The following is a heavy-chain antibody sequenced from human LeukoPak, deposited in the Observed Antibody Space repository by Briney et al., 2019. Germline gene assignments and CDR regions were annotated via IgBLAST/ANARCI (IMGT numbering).Heavy chain of an antibody. CDR3: TREGESDYYDNSGYSDY. CDR1: GFTFSKFW. J-gene: IGHJ4*02. D-gene: IGHD3-22*01. Sequence: TGGSLRLSYAVSGFTFSKFWMSWVRQAPGKGLEWVTNINQDGREKFYVDSMKRRFTISRDNAKNSVYLQINSLRAEDTALYYCTREGESDYYDNSGYSDYWGQGTLVTVSS. V-gene: IGHV3-7*01. CDR2: INQDGREK.